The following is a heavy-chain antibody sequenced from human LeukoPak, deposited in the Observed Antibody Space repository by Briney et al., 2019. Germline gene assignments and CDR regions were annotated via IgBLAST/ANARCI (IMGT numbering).Heavy chain of an antibody. CDR2: IIPIFGTA. V-gene: IGHV1-69*05. J-gene: IGHJ5*02. CDR3: AREYCSGGSSYPNWFDP. D-gene: IGHD2-15*01. CDR1: GGTFSSYA. Sequence: SVKVSCKASGGTFSSYAISWVRQAPGQGLEWMGRIIPIFGTANYAQKFQGRVTITTDESTSTAYMELSSLRSEDTAVYYCAREYCSGGSSYPNWFDPWGQGTLVTVSS.